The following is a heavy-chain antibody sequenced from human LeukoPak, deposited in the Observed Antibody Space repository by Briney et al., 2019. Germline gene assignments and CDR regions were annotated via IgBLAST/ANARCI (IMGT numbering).Heavy chain of an antibody. CDR1: GGSISSSSYY. V-gene: IGHV4-39*01. J-gene: IGHJ5*02. CDR3: ARIHPANWNPFNWFDP. Sequence: PSETLSLTCSVSGGSISSSSYYWGWIRQPPGKGLEWIGTIYYSGSTSYKPSLTSRVTISVDTSKNQFSLKLSSVNAADTAIYYCARIHPANWNPFNWFDPWGQGTLVTVSS. CDR2: IYYSGST. D-gene: IGHD1-1*01.